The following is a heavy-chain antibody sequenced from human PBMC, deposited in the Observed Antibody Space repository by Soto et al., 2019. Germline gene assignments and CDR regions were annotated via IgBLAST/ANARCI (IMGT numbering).Heavy chain of an antibody. CDR2: MNPDSGNT. D-gene: IGHD3-16*01. Sequence: QVQLVQSGAEVKKPGASVKVSCKASGYTFTSYDIHWVRQAIGQGLEWMGWMNPDSGNTGHSKQFQGRVTMTRDTTISTAYMEMSSLRSEDTAVYYWARGRFRRTRFDPWGQGTLVTVSS. CDR3: ARGRFRRTRFDP. CDR1: GYTFTSYD. J-gene: IGHJ5*02. V-gene: IGHV1-8*01.